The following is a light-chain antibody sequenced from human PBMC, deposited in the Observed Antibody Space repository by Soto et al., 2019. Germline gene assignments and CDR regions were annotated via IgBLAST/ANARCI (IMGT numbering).Light chain of an antibody. Sequence: IVMTHSPATLSLSPVEIATLSCRASQTISSNIAWYQQKPGQAPRLLIYGASTRATGIPARFSASGSGTEFTLTISSLQSEDFAVYYCQQYNNWPRATFGGGTKVDI. CDR3: QQYNNWPRAT. CDR2: GAS. J-gene: IGKJ4*01. CDR1: QTISSN. V-gene: IGKV3-15*01.